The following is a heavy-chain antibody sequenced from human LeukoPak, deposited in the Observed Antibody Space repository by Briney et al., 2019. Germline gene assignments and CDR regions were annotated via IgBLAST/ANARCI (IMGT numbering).Heavy chain of an antibody. Sequence: SETLSLTCTVSGGSISSSNYYWGWIRQPPGKGLEWTGSIYYSGSTYYKSSLKSRVTISADTSKNQFSLRLTSVTATDTAVYYCARQPPFFGDYGGYWGQGTLVTISS. CDR2: IYYSGST. V-gene: IGHV4-39*01. D-gene: IGHD4/OR15-4a*01. CDR3: ARQPPFFGDYGGY. CDR1: GGSISSSNYY. J-gene: IGHJ4*02.